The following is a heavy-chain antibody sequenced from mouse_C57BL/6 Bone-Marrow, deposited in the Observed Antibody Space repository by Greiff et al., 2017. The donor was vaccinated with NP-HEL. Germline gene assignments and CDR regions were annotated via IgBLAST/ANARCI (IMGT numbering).Heavy chain of an antibody. D-gene: IGHD2-2*01. V-gene: IGHV1-39*01. CDR3: ARAYGYDGAMDY. CDR2: INPNYGTT. Sequence: VHVKQSGPELVKPGASVKISCKASGYSFTDYNMNWVKQSNGKSLEWIGVINPNYGTTSYNQKFKGKATLTVDQSSSTAYMQLNSLTSEDSAVYYCARAYGYDGAMDYWGQGTSVTVSS. J-gene: IGHJ4*01. CDR1: GYSFTDYN.